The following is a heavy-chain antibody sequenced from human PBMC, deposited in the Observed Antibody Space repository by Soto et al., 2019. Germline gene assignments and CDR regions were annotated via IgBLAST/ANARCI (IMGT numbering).Heavy chain of an antibody. Sequence: ASVKVSCKASGYTFTSYYMHWVRQAPGQGLEWMGIINPSGGSTSYAQKLQGRVTMTTDTSTSTAYMELRSLRSDDTAVYYCARGHRSVAGNPGFGYWGQGTLVTVSS. CDR1: GYTFTSYY. CDR2: INPSGGST. CDR3: ARGHRSVAGNPGFGY. J-gene: IGHJ4*02. D-gene: IGHD6-19*01. V-gene: IGHV1-46*01.